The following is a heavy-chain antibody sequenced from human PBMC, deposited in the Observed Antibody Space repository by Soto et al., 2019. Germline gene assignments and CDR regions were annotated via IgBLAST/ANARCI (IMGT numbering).Heavy chain of an antibody. CDR1: GYSFSTYW. CDR3: ARLPQFLWPGASTSRAYYFNY. J-gene: IGHJ4*02. Sequence: XESLKVSWTGSGYSFSTYWVALVLQMPGKGLEWMGIIYPGDSDTRYSPSFQGQVTISADTSTKTAYLQWSSLKASDTAIYYCARLPQFLWPGASTSRAYYFNYCGPGTLVTVSS. V-gene: IGHV5-51*01. D-gene: IGHD3-10*01. CDR2: IYPGDSDT.